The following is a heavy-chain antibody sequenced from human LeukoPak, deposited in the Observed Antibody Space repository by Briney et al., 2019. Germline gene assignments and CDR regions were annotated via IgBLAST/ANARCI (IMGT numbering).Heavy chain of an antibody. CDR2: IYYDGSNI. D-gene: IGHD1-1*01. J-gene: IGHJ4*02. CDR1: ESTFTTYG. V-gene: IGHV3-33*01. CDR3: ARDWKTNSFDY. Sequence: PGGSLRLSCAASESTFTTYGMHWVRQAPGKGLEWVAFIYYDGSNIYYADYVKGRFTIPRDISKNTLYLQMDSLRAEDTAIYYCARDWKTNSFDYWGQGTLVTVSS.